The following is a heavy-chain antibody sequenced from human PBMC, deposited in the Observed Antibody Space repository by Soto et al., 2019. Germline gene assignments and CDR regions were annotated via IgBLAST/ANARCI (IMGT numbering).Heavy chain of an antibody. D-gene: IGHD3-9*01. CDR3: AKSGGDLLTGYSPNYFDR. CDR1: GITLNNSG. J-gene: IGHJ5*02. V-gene: IGHV3-30*18. CDR2: ISHDGSEQ. Sequence: VQLVESGGGVVQPGRSLRLSCRVSGITLNNSGIHWVRQAPGKGLEWMAVISHDGSEQYYADSMKGRLNISRDNSKNTLALQMSSLRAEDTAVYFCAKSGGDLLTGYSPNYFDRWGQGTLVTVSS.